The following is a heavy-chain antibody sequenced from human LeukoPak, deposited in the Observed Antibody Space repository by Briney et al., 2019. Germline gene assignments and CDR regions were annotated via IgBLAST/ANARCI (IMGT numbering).Heavy chain of an antibody. Sequence: GASVKVSCKASGYTFTSYGISWVRQAPGQGLEWMGWISAYNGNTNYAQKLQGRVTMTTDTSTSTAYMELRSLRSDDTAVYYCARDRFILTGSHWYFDLWGRGTLVTVSS. J-gene: IGHJ2*01. CDR2: ISAYNGNT. CDR3: ARDRFILTGSHWYFDL. D-gene: IGHD3-9*01. CDR1: GYTFTSYG. V-gene: IGHV1-18*01.